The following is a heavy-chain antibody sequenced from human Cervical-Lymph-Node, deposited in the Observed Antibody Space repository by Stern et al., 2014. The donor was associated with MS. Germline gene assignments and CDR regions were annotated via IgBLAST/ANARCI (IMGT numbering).Heavy chain of an antibody. CDR2: IYTSGSP. CDR3: ARSPYSSGWLDY. V-gene: IGHV4-61*02. Sequence: QVQLVESGPGLVKPSQTLSLTCTVSGGSISSGSYYWSWIRQPAGKGLEWIGRIYTSGSPNYTPPLKSRFTISVATSKTQFSLKLTSVTAADTAVYYCARSPYSSGWLDYWGQGTLVTVSS. J-gene: IGHJ4*02. CDR1: GGSISSGSYY. D-gene: IGHD6-19*01.